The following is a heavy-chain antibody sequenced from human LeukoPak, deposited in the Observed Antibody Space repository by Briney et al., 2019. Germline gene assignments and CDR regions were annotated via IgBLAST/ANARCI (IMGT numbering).Heavy chain of an antibody. CDR1: GFSFTSYA. CDR3: TRGRDTGMPDKGEFDY. CDR2: IGQSGSA. Sequence: GSLRLSCAASGFSFTSYAMSWVRQAPGKGLEWIGEIGQSGSANYNPSLKSRVTMSLDTSKNQFSLKVSSVTAADTAVYYCTRGRDTGMPDKGEFDYWGQGNLVTVSS. J-gene: IGHJ4*02. V-gene: IGHV4-34*01. D-gene: IGHD5-18*01.